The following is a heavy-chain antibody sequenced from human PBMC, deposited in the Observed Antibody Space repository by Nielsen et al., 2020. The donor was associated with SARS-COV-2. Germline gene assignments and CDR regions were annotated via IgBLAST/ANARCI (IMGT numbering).Heavy chain of an antibody. CDR2: FYPSGST. Sequence: SETLSLTCTVSGGSIGSGNYFWNWLRRPAGKGLEWIGRFYPSGSTIYNPSLKSRVTISVDTSKNQFSLNLTSVTAADTAVYYCARVRPYYFDHWGQGTLVTVSS. V-gene: IGHV4-61*02. CDR1: GGSIGSGNYF. CDR3: ARVRPYYFDH. J-gene: IGHJ4*02.